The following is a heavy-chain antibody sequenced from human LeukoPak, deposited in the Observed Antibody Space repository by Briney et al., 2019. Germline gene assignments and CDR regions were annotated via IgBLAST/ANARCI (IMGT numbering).Heavy chain of an antibody. J-gene: IGHJ5*02. D-gene: IGHD3-22*01. Sequence: GESLKISCKGSGYSFTNYWIGWVRQMPGKGLEWMGIIYPRDSDTRYSPSFQGQVTISADKSISTAYLQWSSLKASDTAMYYCARAREDYYDSSGYPTPFDPWGQGTLVTVSS. CDR3: ARAREDYYDSSGYPTPFDP. CDR1: GYSFTNYW. CDR2: IYPRDSDT. V-gene: IGHV5-51*01.